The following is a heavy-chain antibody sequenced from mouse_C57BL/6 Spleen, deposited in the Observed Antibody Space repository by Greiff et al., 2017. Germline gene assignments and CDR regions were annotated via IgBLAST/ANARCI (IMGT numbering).Heavy chain of an antibody. CDR1: GYTFTTYP. CDR2: FHPYNDDT. J-gene: IGHJ1*03. Sequence: QVQLKESGAELVKPGASVKMSCKASGYTFTTYPIEWMKQNHGKSLEWIGNFHPYNDDTKYNEKFKGKATLTVEKSYSTVYLELSRLTSDDSAVYYCARGRGNYWYFDVWGTGTTVTVSS. CDR3: ARGRGNYWYFDV. V-gene: IGHV1-47*01. D-gene: IGHD2-1*01.